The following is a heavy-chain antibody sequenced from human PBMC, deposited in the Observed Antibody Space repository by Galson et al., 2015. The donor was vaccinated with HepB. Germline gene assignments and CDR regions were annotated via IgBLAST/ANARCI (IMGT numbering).Heavy chain of an antibody. CDR3: VRIGTDWSTEC. CDR2: RYNVGSI. CDR1: GDSVSNGNHC. Sequence: SETLSLTCTVSGDSVSNGNHCWSWIRQPPGKGLEWIGYRYNVGSIDHNPSLKSRVTMSIDTFKNQFSLKLSSVTAADTAVYYCVRIGTDWSTECWGQGTLVTVSS. D-gene: IGHD3-9*01. J-gene: IGHJ4*02. V-gene: IGHV4-61*01.